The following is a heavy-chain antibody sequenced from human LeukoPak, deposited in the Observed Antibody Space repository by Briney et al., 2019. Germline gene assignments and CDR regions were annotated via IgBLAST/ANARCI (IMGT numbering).Heavy chain of an antibody. Sequence: SETLSLTCTVSGGSISSSDYFWGWIRQPPGKGLEWIGTVFYSGSTYYNPSLKSRVTISIDTSKNQFSLKLSSVTAADTSIYYCARHRRTYSWYFDLWGRGTLVTVSS. CDR2: VFYSGST. V-gene: IGHV4-39*01. CDR1: GGSISSSDYF. J-gene: IGHJ2*01. D-gene: IGHD2-21*01. CDR3: ARHRRTYSWYFDL.